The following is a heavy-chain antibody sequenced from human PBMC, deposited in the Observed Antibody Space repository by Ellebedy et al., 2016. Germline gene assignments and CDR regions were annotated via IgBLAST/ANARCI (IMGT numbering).Heavy chain of an antibody. CDR2: IWHDGSDK. CDR3: ARDEGRWFDP. J-gene: IGHJ5*02. CDR1: GFTFSGSA. Sequence: GESLKISXAASGFTFSGSAMHWVRQAPGKGLEWVAVIWHDGSDKYHADSVKGRFTISRDNSKNTLYLQMNSLRAEDTAVYYCARDEGRWFDPWGQGTLVTVSS. V-gene: IGHV3-33*08.